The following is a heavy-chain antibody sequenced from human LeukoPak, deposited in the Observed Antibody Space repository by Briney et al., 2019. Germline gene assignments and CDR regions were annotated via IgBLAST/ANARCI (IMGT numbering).Heavy chain of an antibody. CDR2: INHSGST. Sequence: NPSETLSLTCAVYGGSFSGYYWSWIRQPPGKGLEWIGEINHSGSTNYNPSLKSRVTISVDTSKNQSSLKLSSVTAADTAVYYCARGAPSPITIFGVVTPPRDYYYYYYMDVWGKGTTVTVSS. D-gene: IGHD3-3*01. CDR3: ARGAPSPITIFGVVTPPRDYYYYYYMDV. CDR1: GGSFSGYY. J-gene: IGHJ6*03. V-gene: IGHV4-34*01.